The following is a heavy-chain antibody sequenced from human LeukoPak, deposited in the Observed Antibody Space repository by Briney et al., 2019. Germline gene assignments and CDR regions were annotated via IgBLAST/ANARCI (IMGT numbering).Heavy chain of an antibody. CDR2: IDWDDDK. Sequence: SGPALVKPTQTLTLTCTFSGFSLSTSGMCVSWIRQPPGKALEWLARIDWDDDKYYSTSLKTRLTISKDTSKNQVVLTMTNMDPVDTATYYCARIGPNYYDSRYPVDNHSFDYWGQGTLVTVSS. V-gene: IGHV2-70*11. CDR3: ARIGPNYYDSRYPVDNHSFDY. J-gene: IGHJ4*02. D-gene: IGHD3-22*01. CDR1: GFSLSTSGMC.